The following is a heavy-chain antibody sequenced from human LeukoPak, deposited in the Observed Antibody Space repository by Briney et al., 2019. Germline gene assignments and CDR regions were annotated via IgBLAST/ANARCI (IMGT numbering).Heavy chain of an antibody. CDR1: GYTFTGYY. V-gene: IGHV1-2*02. J-gene: IGHJ3*02. CDR3: ARDRSTYYYDSSGPNDAFDI. CDR2: INPNSGGT. Sequence: ASVKVSCKASGYTFTGYYMHWVRQAPGQGPEWMGWINPNSGGTNYAQKFQGRVTMTRDTSLSTVYMELSRLRSDDTAVYYCARDRSTYYYDSSGPNDAFDIWGQGTMVTVSS. D-gene: IGHD3-22*01.